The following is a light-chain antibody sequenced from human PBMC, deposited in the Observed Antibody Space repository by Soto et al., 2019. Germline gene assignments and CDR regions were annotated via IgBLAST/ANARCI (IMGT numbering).Light chain of an antibody. Sequence: DIQMTQSPSTLSASVGDRVTITCRASQSISGWLAWYQQKPGKAPNLLIYKASTLESGVPSRFSGSGSGTEFTLTISSLQPDDFATYYCQQYGSSLFSFGPGTKVDIK. CDR2: KAS. CDR1: QSISGW. J-gene: IGKJ3*01. CDR3: QQYGSSLFS. V-gene: IGKV1-5*03.